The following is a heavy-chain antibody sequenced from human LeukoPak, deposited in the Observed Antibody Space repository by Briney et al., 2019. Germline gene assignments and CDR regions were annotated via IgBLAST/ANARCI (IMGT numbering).Heavy chain of an antibody. D-gene: IGHD3-22*01. CDR1: GGSISSSGYY. CDR3: ARHPQYYYDSSGYYPRWFDP. J-gene: IGHJ5*02. Sequence: PSETLSLTCTVSGGSISSSGYYWGWIRQPPGKGLEWIGSINYSGSTYYNPSLRSRVTISVDTSKSQFSLNLSPVTAADTAVYYCARHPQYYYDSSGYYPRWFDPWGQGTLVTVSS. V-gene: IGHV4-39*01. CDR2: INYSGST.